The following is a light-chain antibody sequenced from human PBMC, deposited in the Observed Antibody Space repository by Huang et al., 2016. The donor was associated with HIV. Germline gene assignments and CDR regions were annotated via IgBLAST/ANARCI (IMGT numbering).Light chain of an antibody. Sequence: DIQMTQSPCPLSASVGDRVAITGRASQGISNSLAWYQQKPGKAPKLLLYAASKLEGGVTSRFSGSGAGAVYTLTISSLQPEDVAVYHCQQYHGVPWTFGQGTKVEVK. J-gene: IGKJ1*01. CDR1: QGISNS. V-gene: IGKV1-NL1*01. CDR3: QQYHGVPWT. CDR2: AAS.